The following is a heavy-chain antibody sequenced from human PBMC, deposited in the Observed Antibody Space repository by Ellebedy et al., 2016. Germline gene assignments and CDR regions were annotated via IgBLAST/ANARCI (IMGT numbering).Heavy chain of an antibody. D-gene: IGHD3-22*01. V-gene: IGHV4-38-2*02. J-gene: IGHJ4*02. CDR3: ARDYYDSSGHYDY. CDR1: HYFIRNGYY. Sequence: SETLSLTCTVSHYFIRNGYYWGWIRQPPGQGLEWLASVSHGGISYSSPSLKSRLSVSMDPSRNQFFLRLTSVTAADTAVYYCARDYYDSSGHYDYWGQGILVTVSS. CDR2: VSHGGIS.